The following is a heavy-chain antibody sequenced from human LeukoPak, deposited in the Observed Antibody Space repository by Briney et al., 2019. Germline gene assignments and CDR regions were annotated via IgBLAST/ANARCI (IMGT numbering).Heavy chain of an antibody. J-gene: IGHJ4*02. Sequence: GGSLRLSCAASGFTFSSYAMSWVRQAPGKGLEWVTLISYDGYDKSYADSVRGRFTISRDNSRNTLYLQMDSLRSEDTAVYYCARDFFPVVDSTWYEIGYWGQGTLVTVSS. CDR2: ISYDGYDK. D-gene: IGHD2-21*01. CDR3: ARDFFPVVDSTWYEIGY. V-gene: IGHV3-30-3*01. CDR1: GFTFSSYA.